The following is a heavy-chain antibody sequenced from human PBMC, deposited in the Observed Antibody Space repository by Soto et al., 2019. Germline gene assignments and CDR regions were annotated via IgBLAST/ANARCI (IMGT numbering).Heavy chain of an antibody. CDR2: IIPISGTA. Sequence: QVQLVQSGAEVKKPGSSVKVSCKASGGTFSSYAISWVRQAPGQGLEWRGGIIPISGTANYAQKFQGRVTITADESTSTAKMELSSLRSEDTAVYYCARSQGSSTSLELYYYYYYGMAVWGQGTRVTVSS. J-gene: IGHJ6*02. V-gene: IGHV1-69*01. D-gene: IGHD2-2*01. CDR3: ARSQGSSTSLELYYYYYYGMAV. CDR1: GGTFSSYA.